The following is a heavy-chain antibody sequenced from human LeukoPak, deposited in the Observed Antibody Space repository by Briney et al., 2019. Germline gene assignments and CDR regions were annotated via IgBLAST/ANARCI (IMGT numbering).Heavy chain of an antibody. CDR3: ARAGLRYPDY. V-gene: IGHV4-34*01. D-gene: IGHD3-9*01. Sequence: SETLSLTCAVYGGSFSGYYWSWIRQPPGKGLEWIGEINHSGSTNYNPSLKSRVTISVDTSKNQFSLKLSSVTAADTAMYYCARAGLRYPDYWGQGTLVTVSS. J-gene: IGHJ4*02. CDR2: INHSGST. CDR1: GGSFSGYY.